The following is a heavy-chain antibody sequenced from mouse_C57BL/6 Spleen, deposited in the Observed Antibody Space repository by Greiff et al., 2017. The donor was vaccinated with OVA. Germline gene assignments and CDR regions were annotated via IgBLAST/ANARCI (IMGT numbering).Heavy chain of an antibody. CDR2: INPSNGGT. V-gene: IGHV1-53*01. Sequence: VQLQQPGTELVKPGASVKLSCKASGYTFTSYWMHWVKQRPGQGLEWIGNINPSNGGTNYNEKFKSKATLTVDKSSSTAYMQRSSLTSEDSAVYCCARSPHDAGGYYWGQGTTLTVSS. D-gene: IGHD2-12*01. J-gene: IGHJ2*01. CDR3: ARSPHDAGGYY. CDR1: GYTFTSYW.